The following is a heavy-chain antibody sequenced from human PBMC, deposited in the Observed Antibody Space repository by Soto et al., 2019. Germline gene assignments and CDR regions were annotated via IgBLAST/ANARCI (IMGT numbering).Heavy chain of an antibody. Sequence: QVQLVESGGGVVQPGRSLRLSCAASGFTFSSYGMHWVRQAPGKGLEWVAVIWYDGSNKYYADSVKGRFTISRDNSKNPLYLQINSLRAEDTAVYYCARSRFLEWLLVDYWGQGTLVTVSS. V-gene: IGHV3-33*01. CDR1: GFTFSSYG. D-gene: IGHD3-3*01. CDR2: IWYDGSNK. J-gene: IGHJ4*02. CDR3: ARSRFLEWLLVDY.